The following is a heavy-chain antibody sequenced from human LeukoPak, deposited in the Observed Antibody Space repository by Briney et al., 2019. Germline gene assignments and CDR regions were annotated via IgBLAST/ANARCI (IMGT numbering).Heavy chain of an antibody. D-gene: IGHD1-26*01. J-gene: IGHJ4*02. CDR2: IWYDGSNK. Sequence: GGSLRLSCAASGFTFSSYGMHWVRQAPGKGLEWVAVIWYDGSNKYYADSVKGRFTISRDNSKNTLYLQMNSLRAEDTAVYYCAKVSGSKDIYFDYWGQGTLVTVSS. CDR1: GFTFSSYG. CDR3: AKVSGSKDIYFDY. V-gene: IGHV3-33*06.